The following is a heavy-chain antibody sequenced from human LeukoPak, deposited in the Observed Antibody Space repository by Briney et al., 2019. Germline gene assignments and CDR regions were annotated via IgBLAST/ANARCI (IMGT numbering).Heavy chain of an antibody. CDR1: GFTFSSYA. J-gene: IGHJ4*02. Sequence: GGSPRLSCAASGFTFSSYAMHWVRQAPGXGLEWVTLMSYDGSNKYYTDSVKGRFTISRDNSKDTLYLQMNSLRAEDTAVYYCARSTPAYSYGVDYWGQGTLVTVSS. CDR2: MSYDGSNK. D-gene: IGHD5-18*01. V-gene: IGHV3-30-3*01. CDR3: ARSTPAYSYGVDY.